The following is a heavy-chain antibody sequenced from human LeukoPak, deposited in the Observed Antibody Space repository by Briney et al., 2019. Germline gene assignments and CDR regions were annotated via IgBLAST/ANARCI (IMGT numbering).Heavy chain of an antibody. CDR2: IYYSGST. CDR1: GGSISSSSYY. J-gene: IGHJ5*02. CDR3: ARESYSGYDPPWFDP. V-gene: IGHV4-39*07. Sequence: SETLSLTCTVSGGSISSSSYYWGWIRQPPGKGLEWIGSIYYSGSTYYNPSLKSRVTISVDTSKNQFSLKLSSVTAADTAVYYCARESYSGYDPPWFDPWGQGTLVTVSS. D-gene: IGHD5-12*01.